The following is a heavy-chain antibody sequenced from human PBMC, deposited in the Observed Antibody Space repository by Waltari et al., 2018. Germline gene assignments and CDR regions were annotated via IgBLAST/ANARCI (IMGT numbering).Heavy chain of an antibody. CDR1: GYTVTYYD. V-gene: IGHV1-46*01. J-gene: IGHJ6*02. CDR2: INPGDGST. CDR3: ARVPHRSGMDV. Sequence: QVLLMQSGAEVKTPGASVRVYCKASGYTVTYYDIHWVRQAPGQGLGWMAIINPGDGSTSYTLKFHGRCTVTRDTSTTTVYMDLSSLRSEDSAIYYSARVPHRSGMDVWGQGTTFTVSS.